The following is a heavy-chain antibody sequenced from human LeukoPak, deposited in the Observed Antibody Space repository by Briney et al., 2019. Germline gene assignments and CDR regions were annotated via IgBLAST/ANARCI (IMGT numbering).Heavy chain of an antibody. D-gene: IGHD6-6*01. V-gene: IGHV3-48*01. CDR1: GFTFRSYS. J-gene: IGHJ4*02. Sequence: PGGSLRLSCAASGFTFRSYSMNWVRQAPGKGLEWVSYISGSSNTIYYADSVKGRFTISRDNAKNSLYLQMNSLRAEDTAVYYCARDQAVLYSSSSGPVDYWGQGTLVTVSS. CDR3: ARDQAVLYSSSSGPVDY. CDR2: ISGSSNTI.